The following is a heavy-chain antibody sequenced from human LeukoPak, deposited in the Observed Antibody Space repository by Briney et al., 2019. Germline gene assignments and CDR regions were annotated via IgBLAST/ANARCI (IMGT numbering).Heavy chain of an antibody. CDR2: IYYSGST. CDR1: GGSISSSSYY. V-gene: IGHV4-39*07. D-gene: IGHD1-26*01. Sequence: SETLSLTCTVSGGSISSSSYYWGWIRQPPGKGLEWIGSIYYSGSTYYNPSIKSRVTISVDTSKNQFSLKLSSVTAADTAVYYCARLNSLMSSTWTTWDGAFDIWGQGTMVTVSS. J-gene: IGHJ3*02. CDR3: ARLNSLMSSTWTTWDGAFDI.